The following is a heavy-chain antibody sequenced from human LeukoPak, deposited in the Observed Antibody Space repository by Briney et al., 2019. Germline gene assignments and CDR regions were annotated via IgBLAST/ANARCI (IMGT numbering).Heavy chain of an antibody. D-gene: IGHD2-2*02. CDR1: GYSINSGYY. CDR3: ARVDCSSTSCYITWFDP. CDR2: IYHSGST. Sequence: PSETLSLTCAVSGYSINSGYYWGWIRQPPGKGLEWIGSIYHSGSTYYNPSLKSRVTISVDTSKNQFSLKLSSVTAADTAVYYCARVDCSSTSCYITWFDPWGQGTLATVSS. J-gene: IGHJ5*02. V-gene: IGHV4-38-2*01.